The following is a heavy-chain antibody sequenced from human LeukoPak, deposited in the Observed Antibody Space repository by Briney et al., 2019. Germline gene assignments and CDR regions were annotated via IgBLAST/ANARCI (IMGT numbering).Heavy chain of an antibody. V-gene: IGHV3-48*03. CDR3: ARVTTGTKVDY. J-gene: IGHJ4*02. CDR2: ISSSGTTT. D-gene: IGHD1-1*01. Sequence: GGSLRLSCAASGFTISSYEMNWVRQAPGKGPEWVSYISSSGTTTHYADSVEGRFTISRDSAKNSLYLQMNSLRAEDTAVYYCARVTTGTKVDYWGQGTLVTVSS. CDR1: GFTISSYE.